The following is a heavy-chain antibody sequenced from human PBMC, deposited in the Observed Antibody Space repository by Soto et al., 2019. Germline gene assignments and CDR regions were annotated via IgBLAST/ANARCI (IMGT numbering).Heavy chain of an antibody. J-gene: IGHJ3*02. CDR3: ARDVVEVAAFHX. Sequence: PAETLSLTCAVYGGSFSGCYWSWIRQPPGKGLEWILEINHSGSTNYNPSLKSRVTISVDTSKNQFSLKLSSVTAADTAVYYCARDVVEVAAFHXWGQATMFTVS. V-gene: IGHV4-34*01. CDR2: INHSGST. CDR1: GGSFSGCY. D-gene: IGHD6-19*01.